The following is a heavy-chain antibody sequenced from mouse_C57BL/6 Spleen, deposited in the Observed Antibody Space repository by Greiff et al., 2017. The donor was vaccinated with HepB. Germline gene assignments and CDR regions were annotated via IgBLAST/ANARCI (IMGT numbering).Heavy chain of an antibody. D-gene: IGHD1-1*01. CDR2: IDPETGGT. J-gene: IGHJ1*03. V-gene: IGHV1-15*01. CDR1: GYTFTDYE. CDR3: TREFNYYGSSLWYFDV. Sequence: QVQLQQSGAELVRPGASVTLSCKASGYTFTDYEMHWVKQTPVHGLEWIGAIDPETGGTAYNQKFKGKAILTADKSSSTAYMELRSLTSEDSAVYYCTREFNYYGSSLWYFDVWGTGTTVTVSS.